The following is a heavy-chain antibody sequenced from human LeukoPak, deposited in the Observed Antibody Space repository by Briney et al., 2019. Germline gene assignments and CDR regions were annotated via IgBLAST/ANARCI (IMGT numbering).Heavy chain of an antibody. V-gene: IGHV4-61*08. CDR2: IYYTGST. CDR3: ATQWELNFDY. CDR1: GNSISSGDNY. Sequence: SETLSLTCTVSGNSISSGDNYWSWIRQPPGKGLEWIGSIYYTGSTNYNPSLKSRVTISLDTSKNQFSLMLSSVTAADTVVYYCATQWELNFDYWGQGALVTVSS. J-gene: IGHJ4*02. D-gene: IGHD1-26*01.